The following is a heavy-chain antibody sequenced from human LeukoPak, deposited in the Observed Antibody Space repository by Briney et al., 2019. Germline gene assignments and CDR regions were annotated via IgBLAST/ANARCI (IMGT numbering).Heavy chain of an antibody. CDR1: GGAFSAYY. J-gene: IGHJ4*02. Sequence: PSETLSLTCVVYGGAFSAYYWSWIRQPPGKGLEWIGEINNSGSTNYNPSLKSRVTISVDTSKNQFSLKLSSVTAADTAVYYCARQQGNRYCSSTSCPPAFGYWGQGTLVTVSS. CDR2: INNSGST. V-gene: IGHV4-34*01. D-gene: IGHD2-2*01. CDR3: ARQQGNRYCSSTSCPPAFGY.